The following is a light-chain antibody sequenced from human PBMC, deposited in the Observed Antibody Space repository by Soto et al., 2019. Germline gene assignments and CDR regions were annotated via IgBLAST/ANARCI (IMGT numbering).Light chain of an antibody. Sequence: EIVLTQSPASLSVSPGERATLSCRASQSISSNLAWYQQKPGQAPRLLIYGVSSRAAGIPDRFSGSGSGTDFTLTISSLEPEDFSVYYCQQRYNWPITFGQGTRLEI. V-gene: IGKV3-11*01. CDR1: QSISSN. CDR2: GVS. CDR3: QQRYNWPIT. J-gene: IGKJ5*01.